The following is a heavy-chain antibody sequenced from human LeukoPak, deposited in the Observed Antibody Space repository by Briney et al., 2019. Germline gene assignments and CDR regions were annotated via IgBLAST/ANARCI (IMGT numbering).Heavy chain of an antibody. CDR1: GSTFTSSG. V-gene: IGHV1-18*01. J-gene: IGHJ4*02. CDR3: ASNSYGSGSYFFDY. D-gene: IGHD3-10*01. CDR2: ISAYNGNT. Sequence: GASVKVSCKASGSTFTSSGISWVRQAPGQGLEWIGWISAYNGNTNYAQKHKGRVTMTTDTSTSTAYMELRSLRSDDTAVYYCASNSYGSGSYFFDYWGQGTLVTVSS.